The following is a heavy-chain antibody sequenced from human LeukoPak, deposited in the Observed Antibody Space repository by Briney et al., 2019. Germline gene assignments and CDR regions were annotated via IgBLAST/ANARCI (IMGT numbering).Heavy chain of an antibody. CDR2: ISYRSSDI. Sequence: GGSLRLSCAASGFTLSSYNMKWVRQAPGKGLEWVSSISYRSSDIEYADSVKGRFTISRDNAKNSLYLQMNSLRAEDTAVYYCARSNGDYVYGFDIWGQGTMVTVSS. J-gene: IGHJ3*02. D-gene: IGHD4-17*01. CDR3: ARSNGDYVYGFDI. V-gene: IGHV3-21*01. CDR1: GFTLSSYN.